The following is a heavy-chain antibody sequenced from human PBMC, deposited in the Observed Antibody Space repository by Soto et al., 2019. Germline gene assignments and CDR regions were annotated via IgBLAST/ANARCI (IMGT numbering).Heavy chain of an antibody. J-gene: IGHJ5*01. CDR1: GYLFNDNH. V-gene: IGHV1-2*02. CDR2: LNPYSGAT. Sequence: QVQLVQSGAELRKPGASVKVSCKASGYLFNDNHIHWVRQAPGQGLEWMGWLNPYSGATTYGANYKGRITLTRDTSLSTSYMELIGLRSDDTAVYYCATAKRGTVSLLSAWGQGTLVTVSS. CDR3: ATAKRGTVSLLSA. D-gene: IGHD4-4*01.